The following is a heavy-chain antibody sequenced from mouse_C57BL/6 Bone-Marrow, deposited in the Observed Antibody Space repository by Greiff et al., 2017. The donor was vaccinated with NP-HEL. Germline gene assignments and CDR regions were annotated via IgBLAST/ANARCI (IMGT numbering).Heavy chain of an antibody. J-gene: IGHJ3*01. V-gene: IGHV5-9-1*02. D-gene: IGHD2-4*01. CDR1: GFTFSSYA. CDR3: TRDDDYAWFAY. Sequence: EVQVVESGVGLVKPGGSLKLSCAASGFTFSSYAMSWVRQTPEKRLEWVAYISSGGDYIYYADTVKGRFTISRDNARNTLYLQMSSLKSEDTAMYYCTRDDDYAWFAYWGQGTLVTVSA. CDR2: ISSGGDYI.